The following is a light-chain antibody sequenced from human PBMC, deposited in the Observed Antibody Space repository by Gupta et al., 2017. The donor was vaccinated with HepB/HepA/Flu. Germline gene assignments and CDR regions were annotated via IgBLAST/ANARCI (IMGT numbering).Light chain of an antibody. J-gene: IGKJ2*01. CDR2: DAS. CDR1: QSVNRN. CDR3: QEYDNWPPKPT. V-gene: IGKV3-15*01. Sequence: EIVLTQSPATLSVSPGERVTLSCRASQSVNRNLAWDKKRPGQGPRLLIYDASTRATAITARFSGSGAGTEVTLTISSLQSEDFAVYFCQEYDNWPPKPTFGQGTKLEIK.